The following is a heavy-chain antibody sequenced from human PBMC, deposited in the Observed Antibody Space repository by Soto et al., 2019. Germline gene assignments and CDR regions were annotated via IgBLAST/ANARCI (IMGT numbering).Heavy chain of an antibody. CDR3: ASYDYGEHGGWFDP. CDR1: GGSISSGDYY. D-gene: IGHD3-16*01. V-gene: IGHV4-30-4*01. Sequence: QVQLQESGPGLVKPSQTLSLTCTVSGGSISSGDYYWSWIRQPPGKGLEWIGYIYYSGSTYYNPSLKSRVTISVDTPKNQSFLKLGSVTAADAAVYYCASYDYGEHGGWFDPWGQGTLVTVSS. CDR2: IYYSGST. J-gene: IGHJ5*02.